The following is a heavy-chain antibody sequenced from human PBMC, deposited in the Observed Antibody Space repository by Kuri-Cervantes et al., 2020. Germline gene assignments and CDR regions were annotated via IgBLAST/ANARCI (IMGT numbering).Heavy chain of an antibody. CDR1: GFTLSSYW. V-gene: IGHV3-7*01. D-gene: IGHD2-21*02. CDR2: IKQDGSER. CDR3: ARGLNWFDP. J-gene: IGHJ5*02. Sequence: GESLKISCAASGFTLSSYWMSWVRQAPGKGLEWVANIKQDGSERYYVDSVKGRFTISRDNAKNSLFLQMNSLRAEDTAIYYCARGLNWFDPWGQGTLVTVSS.